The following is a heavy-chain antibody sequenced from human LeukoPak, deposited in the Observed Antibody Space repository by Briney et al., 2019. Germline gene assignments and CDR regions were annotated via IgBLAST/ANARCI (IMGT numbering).Heavy chain of an antibody. D-gene: IGHD3-22*01. CDR3: AKGQYYYDSSGYADGWFDP. CDR2: IRSTANGYAT. Sequence: GGSLRLSCAASGFTFSGSALHWVRQASGKGLEWVGRIRSTANGYATAYAASVKGRFTISRDDSKNTAYLQMDSLKTEDTAVYYCAKGQYYYDSSGYADGWFDPWGQGTLVTVSS. V-gene: IGHV3-73*01. J-gene: IGHJ5*02. CDR1: GFTFSGSA.